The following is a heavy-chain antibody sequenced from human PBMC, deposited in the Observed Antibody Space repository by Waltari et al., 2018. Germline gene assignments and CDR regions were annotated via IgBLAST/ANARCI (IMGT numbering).Heavy chain of an antibody. CDR3: ARDTAYYYYYMDV. V-gene: IGHV3-7*01. Sequence: EVQLVESGGGLVQPGGSLRLSCAASGFTFSSYWMSWVRQAPGKGLEWVANIKQDGSEKYYVDSVKGRFTSSRDNAKNSLYLQMNSLRAEDTAVYYCARDTAYYYYYMDVWGKGTTVTVSS. CDR2: IKQDGSEK. CDR1: GFTFSSYW. J-gene: IGHJ6*03.